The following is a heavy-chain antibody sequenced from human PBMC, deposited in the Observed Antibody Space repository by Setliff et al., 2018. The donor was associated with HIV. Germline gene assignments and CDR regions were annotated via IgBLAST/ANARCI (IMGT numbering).Heavy chain of an antibody. D-gene: IGHD3-16*01. CDR2: INTSGGSA. CDR3: ARDRTAGYNYDYGY. J-gene: IGHJ4*02. CDR1: GYTFTSYP. V-gene: IGHV1-46*01. Sequence: ASVKVSCKASGYTFTSYPMHWVRQAPGQGLEWMGVINTSGGSAGYAEKFRGRVTMTRDTSTNTVYMDLSGLRSDDTAVYYCARDRTAGYNYDYGYWGQGTLVTVSS.